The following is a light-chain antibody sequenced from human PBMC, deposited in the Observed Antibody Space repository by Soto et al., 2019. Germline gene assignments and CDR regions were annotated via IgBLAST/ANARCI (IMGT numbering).Light chain of an antibody. J-gene: IGLJ1*01. V-gene: IGLV2-23*01. CDR2: EGT. CDR3: CSYAGSSTLV. CDR1: SSDVGSYNL. Sequence: QSALTQPASVSGSPGESITISCTGTSSDVGSYNLVSWYQQHPGNAPKVMIYEGTTRPSGVSNRFSGSKSGNTASLTISGLQAEDEADYFCCSYAGSSTLVFGTGTKLTVL.